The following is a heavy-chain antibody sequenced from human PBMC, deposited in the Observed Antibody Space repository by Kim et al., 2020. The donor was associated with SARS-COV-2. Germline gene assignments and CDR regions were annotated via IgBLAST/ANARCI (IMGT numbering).Heavy chain of an antibody. CDR2: INSDGSST. D-gene: IGHD6-6*01. J-gene: IGHJ6*04. CDR1: GFTFSSYW. Sequence: GGSLRLSCAASGFTFSSYWMHWVRQAPGKGLVWVSRINSDGSSTSYADSVKGRFTISRDNAKNTLYLQMNSLRAEDTAVYYCARSYSSSSGYYYYGMDVWGKGTTVTVSS. V-gene: IGHV3-74*01. CDR3: ARSYSSSSGYYYYGMDV.